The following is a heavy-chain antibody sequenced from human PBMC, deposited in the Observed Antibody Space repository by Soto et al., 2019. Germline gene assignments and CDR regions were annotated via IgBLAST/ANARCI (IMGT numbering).Heavy chain of an antibody. CDR2: ISPGSRYP. D-gene: IGHD2-15*01. CDR3: VRGGGGGLFDP. Sequence: GGSLRLSCAGSGFTFGDSCMSWIRQAPGKGLEWLSYISPGSRYPAYADSVKGRFTISRDNAKRSLYLQMMSLTAEDTAIYYCVRGGGGGLFDPWGQGTMVTVSS. J-gene: IGHJ5*02. V-gene: IGHV3-11*06. CDR1: GFTFGDSC.